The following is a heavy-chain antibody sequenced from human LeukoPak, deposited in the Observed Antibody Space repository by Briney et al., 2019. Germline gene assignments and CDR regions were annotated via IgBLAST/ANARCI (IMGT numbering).Heavy chain of an antibody. J-gene: IGHJ4*02. Sequence: GASVKVSCKASGYTFTGYYMHWVRQAPGQGLEWMGWINPYSGGTIYAQKFQGRVTMTADTSTDTVYMELSSLRSEDTAVYYCATEGKMVRGVYTDYWGQGTLVTVSS. CDR2: INPYSGGT. CDR1: GYTFTGYY. CDR3: ATEGKMVRGVYTDY. V-gene: IGHV1-2*02. D-gene: IGHD3-10*01.